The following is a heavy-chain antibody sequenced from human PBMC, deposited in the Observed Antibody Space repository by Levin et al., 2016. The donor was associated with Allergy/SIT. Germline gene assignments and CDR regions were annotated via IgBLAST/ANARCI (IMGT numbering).Heavy chain of an antibody. CDR1: GFTFNTYW. CDR2: ISSDGSGS. CDR3: ARDTPGVGIDR. D-gene: IGHD3-3*01. J-gene: IGHJ4*02. Sequence: GESLKISCAASGFTFNTYWMHWVRQDPRKGLLWVSHISSDGSGSSYADSVKGRFTISRDNARNTVYLQMNRLTVEDTAVYYCARDTPGVGIDRWGQGTLVTVSS. V-gene: IGHV3-74*01.